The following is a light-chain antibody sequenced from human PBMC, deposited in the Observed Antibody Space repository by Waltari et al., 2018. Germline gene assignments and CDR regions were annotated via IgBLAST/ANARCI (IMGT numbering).Light chain of an antibody. J-gene: IGKJ1*01. V-gene: IGKV1-NL1*01. CDR2: GTS. Sequence: DIYMAQSPSSLSAYVGDRITISCRASHDIRGFLAWYQHKPGQAPKLLLYGTSRLESGVPPRFSGSDSGTTFTLTISLLQPEDSATYYCQQYYSTPQTFGQGTKVEI. CDR1: HDIRGF. CDR3: QQYYSTPQT.